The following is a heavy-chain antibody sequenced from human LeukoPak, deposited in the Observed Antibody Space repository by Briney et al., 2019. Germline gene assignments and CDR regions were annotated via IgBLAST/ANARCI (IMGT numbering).Heavy chain of an antibody. CDR2: IKSKTDGGTA. CDR1: GFTFSNAW. J-gene: IGHJ4*02. D-gene: IGHD5-18*01. Sequence: PGGSLRLSCVASGFTFSNAWMSWVRLAPGKGLEWVGRIKSKTDGGTADYAAPVKGRFTISRDDSKNMVFLQMNSLKIADTALYFCATEADTAMALPKNWGQGTLVTVSS. CDR3: ATEADTAMALPKN. V-gene: IGHV3-15*01.